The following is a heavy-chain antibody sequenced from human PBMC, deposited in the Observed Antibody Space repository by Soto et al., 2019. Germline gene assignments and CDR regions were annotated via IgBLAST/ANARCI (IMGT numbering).Heavy chain of an antibody. V-gene: IGHV4-59*01. J-gene: IGHJ4*02. D-gene: IGHD6-13*01. CDR3: ARDHRVGYTTEFDS. Sequence: PSETLSLTCTVSGGSIGSYYWSWIRQPPGKELEWIGYIYSSGSTKYNPSLKSRVTLSVDTSKNQFSLKLSSVTAADTAVYYCARDHRVGYTTEFDSWGQGTLVTVSS. CDR2: IYSSGST. CDR1: GGSIGSYY.